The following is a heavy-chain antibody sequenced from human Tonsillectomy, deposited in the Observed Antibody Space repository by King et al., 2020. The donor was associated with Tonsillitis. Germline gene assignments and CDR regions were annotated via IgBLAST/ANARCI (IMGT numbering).Heavy chain of an antibody. CDR3: ARGGRDSGSPGRVDY. V-gene: IGHV4-59*01. D-gene: IGHD1-26*01. J-gene: IGHJ4*02. CDR2: IYYSGST. Sequence: QLQESGPGLVKPSETLSLTCTVSGGSISSYYWNWIRQPPGKELEWIGYIYYSGSTNYNPSLKSRVTISLDTSQNQFSLKLTSVTAAATAVYYCARGGRDSGSPGRVDYWGQGTLVTVSS. CDR1: GGSISSYY.